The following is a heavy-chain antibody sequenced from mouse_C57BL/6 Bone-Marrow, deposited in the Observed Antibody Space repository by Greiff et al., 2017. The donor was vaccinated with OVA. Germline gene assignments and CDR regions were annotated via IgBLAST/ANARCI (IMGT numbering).Heavy chain of an antibody. CDR2: IYPGDGDT. CDR1: GYAFSSSW. D-gene: IGHD3-2*01. Sequence: QVQLKQSGPELVKPGASVKISCKASGYAFSSSWMNWVKQRPGKGLEWIGRIYPGDGDTNYNGKFKGKATLTADKSSSTAYMQLSSLTSEDSAVYFCASRQRGDFDYWGQGTTLTVSS. CDR3: ASRQRGDFDY. V-gene: IGHV1-82*01. J-gene: IGHJ2*01.